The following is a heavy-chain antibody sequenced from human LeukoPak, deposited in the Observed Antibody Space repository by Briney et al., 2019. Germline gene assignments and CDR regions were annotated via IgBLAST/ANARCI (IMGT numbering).Heavy chain of an antibody. CDR1: GGSISSGGYS. CDR2: IYHSVST. V-gene: IGHV4-30-2*01. D-gene: IGHD3-16*01. J-gene: IGHJ4*02. CDR3: ARVLLRLGESHFDY. Sequence: KTSETLSLTCAVSGGSISSGGYSWSWIRQPPGKGLGWIGYIYHSVSTYYNPSLKSRVTISVDTSKNQFSLKLSSVTAADTAVYYCARVLLRLGESHFDYWGQGTLVTVSS.